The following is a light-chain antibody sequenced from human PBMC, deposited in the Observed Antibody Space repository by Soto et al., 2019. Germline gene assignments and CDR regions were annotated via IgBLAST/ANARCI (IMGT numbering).Light chain of an antibody. Sequence: QSVLTQPPSASGTPGQRVTISCPGSSSKIGSNTVNWYQQLPGPAPKLLIYSNNQRPSGVPDRFSGSKSGTSASLAISGLQSEDEADYYCAAWDDSLNGYVFGTGTKVTVL. CDR3: AAWDDSLNGYV. CDR1: SSKIGSNT. V-gene: IGLV1-44*01. J-gene: IGLJ1*01. CDR2: SNN.